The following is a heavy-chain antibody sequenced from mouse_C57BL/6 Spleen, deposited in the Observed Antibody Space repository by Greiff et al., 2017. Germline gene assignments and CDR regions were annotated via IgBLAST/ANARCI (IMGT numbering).Heavy chain of an antibody. CDR3: ARGEDYYGSDYSYCFDY. J-gene: IGHJ2*01. V-gene: IGHV1-75*01. Sequence: QVQLQQSGPELVKPGASVKISCKASGYTFTDYYINWVKQRPGQGLEWIGWIFPGSGSTYYNEKFKGKDTLTVDKSSSTAYMLLSSLTSEDSAVYFCARGEDYYGSDYSYCFDYWGQGTTLTVSS. D-gene: IGHD1-1*01. CDR2: IFPGSGST. CDR1: GYTFTDYY.